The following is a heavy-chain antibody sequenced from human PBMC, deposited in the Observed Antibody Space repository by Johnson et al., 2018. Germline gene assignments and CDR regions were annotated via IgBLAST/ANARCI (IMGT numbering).Heavy chain of an antibody. J-gene: IGHJ3*02. CDR1: GFIFSNAW. CDR3: VRTVNIDWRNAFHI. V-gene: IGHV3-74*02. CDR2: INTDGSNK. D-gene: IGHD3-9*01. Sequence: VQLVESGGGLVKPGGSLRLSCEASGFIFSNAWMNWVRQAPGKGLEWVGRINTDGSNKGYADSVKGRFAISRDNAKNTLYLQMDSLRAEDTAVYYCVRTVNIDWRNAFHIWGQGTMVTVSS.